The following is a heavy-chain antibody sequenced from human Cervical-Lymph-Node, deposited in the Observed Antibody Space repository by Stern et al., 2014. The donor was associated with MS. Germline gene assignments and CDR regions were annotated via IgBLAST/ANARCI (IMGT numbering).Heavy chain of an antibody. D-gene: IGHD6-19*01. J-gene: IGHJ4*02. CDR2: ISSSSSSI. Sequence: EVQLVESGGGLVKPGGSLRLSCAASGFTFSSYSMNWVRQAPGKGLEWVSSISSSSSSIYYADSVKGRFTISRDNAKNSLYLQMNSLRAEDTAVYYCARSPYSSGWSDYWGQGTLVTVSS. CDR1: GFTFSSYS. CDR3: ARSPYSSGWSDY. V-gene: IGHV3-21*01.